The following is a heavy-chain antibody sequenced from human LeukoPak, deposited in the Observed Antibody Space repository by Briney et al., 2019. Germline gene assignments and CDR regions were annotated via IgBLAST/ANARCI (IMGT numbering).Heavy chain of an antibody. V-gene: IGHV3-30-3*01. J-gene: IGHJ4*02. CDR2: ISYDGSNK. CDR3: ARDRRGYSSSWQFDY. Sequence: GRSLRLSCAASGFTFSSYAMHWVRQAPGKGLEWVAVISYDGSNKYYADSVKGRFTISRDNSKNTLYLQMNSLRAEDTAVYYCARDRRGYSSSWQFDYWGQGTLVTVSS. D-gene: IGHD6-13*01. CDR1: GFTFSSYA.